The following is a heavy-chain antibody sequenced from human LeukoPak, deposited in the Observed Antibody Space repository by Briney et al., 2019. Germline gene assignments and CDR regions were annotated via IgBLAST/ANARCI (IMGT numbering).Heavy chain of an antibody. Sequence: GGSLRLSCAASGFTFSSYWMHWVRQAPGKGLVWVSRINSDGSSTKCADSVKGRFTISRDNAKNTLYLQMNSLRAEDTAVYYCAALDHGHDYWGQGTLVTVSS. CDR2: INSDGSST. CDR3: AALDHGHDY. CDR1: GFTFSSYW. J-gene: IGHJ4*02. V-gene: IGHV3-74*03.